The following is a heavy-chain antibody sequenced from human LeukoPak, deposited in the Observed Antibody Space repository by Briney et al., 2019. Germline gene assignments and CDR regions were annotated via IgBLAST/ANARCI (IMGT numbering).Heavy chain of an antibody. CDR3: ARDFWYSSGPTH. CDR2: IWYDGSNK. D-gene: IGHD6-19*01. CDR1: GFTFSSYG. V-gene: IGHV3-33*01. J-gene: IGHJ4*02. Sequence: GGSLRLSCAASGFTFSSYGMHWVRQAPGKGLEWVAVIWYDGSNKYYADSVKGRFTISRDNSKNTLYLQMNSLRAEDTAVYYCARDFWYSSGPTHWGQGTLVTVSS.